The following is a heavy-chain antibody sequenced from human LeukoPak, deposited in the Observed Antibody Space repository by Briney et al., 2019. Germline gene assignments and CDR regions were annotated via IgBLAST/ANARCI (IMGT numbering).Heavy chain of an antibody. CDR2: FSGGGGRT. CDR3: AKDLELLSMGFDY. J-gene: IGHJ4*02. CDR1: GFSIRDYA. D-gene: IGHD1-26*01. V-gene: IGHV3-43*02. Sequence: PGGSLRLSCAASGFSIRDYAMHWVRQAPGKGLEWVSLFSGGGGRTDYAASVKGRFTISRDISRNSLYLQMNSLRTEDTALYFCAKDLELLSMGFDYWGQGALVTVSS.